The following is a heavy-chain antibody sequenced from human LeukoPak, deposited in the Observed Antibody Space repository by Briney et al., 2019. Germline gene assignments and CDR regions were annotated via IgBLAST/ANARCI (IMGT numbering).Heavy chain of an antibody. J-gene: IGHJ4*02. Sequence: GASVKVSCKPSGYTFTGYYLYWVRQAPGQGPEWVGWINPNTGATMYSQKFQGRVTMTRDTSVSTGYMELRSLTSDDSAVYYCARDRVGSGWPRPYYFEIWGQGTLVTVSS. D-gene: IGHD6-19*01. CDR1: GYTFTGYY. V-gene: IGHV1-2*02. CDR3: ARDRVGSGWPRPYYFEI. CDR2: INPNTGAT.